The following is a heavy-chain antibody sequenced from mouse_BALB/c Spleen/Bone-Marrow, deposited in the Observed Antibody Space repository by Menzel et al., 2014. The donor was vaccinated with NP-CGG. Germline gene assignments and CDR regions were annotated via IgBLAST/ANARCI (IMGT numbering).Heavy chain of an antibody. CDR2: IHPNSGNS. CDR3: SRHHRFAYYFDY. D-gene: IGHD3-1*01. Sequence: VQLQESGSVLVRPGASVKLSCKASGYTFTNSWIHWAKQRPGHGPEWIGEIHPNSGNSNYNETFKGKARLTVDSSSSTAYVDLSSLTSEDSAVYSCSRHHRFAYYFDYWGQGTTLTVSS. J-gene: IGHJ2*01. CDR1: GYTFTNSW. V-gene: IGHV1S130*01.